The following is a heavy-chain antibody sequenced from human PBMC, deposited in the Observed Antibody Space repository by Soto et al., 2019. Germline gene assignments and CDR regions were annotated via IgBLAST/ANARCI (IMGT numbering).Heavy chain of an antibody. CDR2: IIPIFGPA. D-gene: IGHD2-15*01. V-gene: IGHV1-69*01. Sequence: QLQLVQSGAEVKKPGSSVKVSCKASGGTVSNSAISWLRQAPGQGLEWMGGIIPIFGPAIYARKFRGRVTITADESTSTDYMELSTVSSEDTAVYYCGRGSSWTKVEYWGQGTLVTVSS. CDR3: GRGSSWTKVEY. J-gene: IGHJ4*02. CDR1: GGTVSNSA.